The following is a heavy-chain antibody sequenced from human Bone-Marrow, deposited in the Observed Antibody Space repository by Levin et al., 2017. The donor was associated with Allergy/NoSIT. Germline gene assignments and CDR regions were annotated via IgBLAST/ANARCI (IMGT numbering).Heavy chain of an antibody. CDR3: ARGRGSGYQRLFDY. CDR2: ISSSSRTI. CDR1: GFTFSTYD. Sequence: QAGGSLRLSCAASGFTFSTYDMSWVRQAPGKGLEWISYISSSSRTIYYADSVKGRFSISRDNAKTSVYLQLNSLRDGDTALYYCARGRGSGYQRLFDYWGQGTLVTVSS. D-gene: IGHD3-22*01. J-gene: IGHJ4*02. V-gene: IGHV3-48*02.